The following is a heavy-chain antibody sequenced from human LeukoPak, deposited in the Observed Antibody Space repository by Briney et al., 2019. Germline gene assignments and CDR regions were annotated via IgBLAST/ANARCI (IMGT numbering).Heavy chain of an antibody. CDR1: GFTFSSYG. CDR2: IWYDGSNK. Sequence: GGSLRLSCAASGFTFSSYGMHWVRQAPGKGLEWVAVIWYDGSNKYYADSVKGRFTISRDNSKNTLYLQMNSLRAEDTAVYFCARDKGTTSIDNWGQGALVTVSS. D-gene: IGHD2/OR15-2a*01. V-gene: IGHV3-33*01. CDR3: ARDKGTTSIDN. J-gene: IGHJ4*02.